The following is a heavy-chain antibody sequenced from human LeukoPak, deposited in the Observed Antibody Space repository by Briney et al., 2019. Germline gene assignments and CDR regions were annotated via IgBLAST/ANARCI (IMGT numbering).Heavy chain of an antibody. V-gene: IGHV3-73*01. Sequence: GGSLKLSCAASGFTFSGSAMLWVRPASGKGLEGVGRIRGNANSYATAYGASVKGRFSISSDNSKNTAYLQMNSLKIEDTAVYYCTRHTYYEDGFDYWGQGTLVTVSS. D-gene: IGHD3-22*01. CDR3: TRHTYYEDGFDY. CDR2: IRGNANSYAT. CDR1: GFTFSGSA. J-gene: IGHJ4*02.